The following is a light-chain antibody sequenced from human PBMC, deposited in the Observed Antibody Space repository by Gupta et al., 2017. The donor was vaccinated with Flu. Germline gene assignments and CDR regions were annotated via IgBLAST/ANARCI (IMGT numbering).Light chain of an antibody. Sequence: DIQMTQSPSTLSASVGDRVTITCRASQSISSLLAWYQQKPGKAPKLLIYKASSLESGVPSRFSGSGSGTEFTLTISSLQPDDVATYYCQQYNSYSWTFGQGTKVEIK. CDR3: QQYNSYSWT. V-gene: IGKV1-5*03. CDR1: QSISSL. J-gene: IGKJ1*01. CDR2: KAS.